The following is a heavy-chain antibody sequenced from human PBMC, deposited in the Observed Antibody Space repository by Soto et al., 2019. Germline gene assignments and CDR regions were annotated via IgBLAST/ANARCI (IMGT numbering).Heavy chain of an antibody. V-gene: IGHV1-18*01. CDR2: ISAYNGDT. CDR1: GYTFTSYG. D-gene: IGHD6-19*01. Sequence: ASVKVSCKASGYTFTSYGISWVRQAPGQGLEWMGWISAYNGDTNYAQKLQGRVTMTTDTSTSTAYMELRSLRSDDTAVYYCARDIAVAGTYYYYYYMDVWGKGTKVTVS. CDR3: ARDIAVAGTYYYYYYMDV. J-gene: IGHJ6*03.